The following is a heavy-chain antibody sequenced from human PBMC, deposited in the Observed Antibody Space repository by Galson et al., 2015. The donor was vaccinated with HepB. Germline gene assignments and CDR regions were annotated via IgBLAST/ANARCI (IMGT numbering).Heavy chain of an antibody. CDR3: AKDSSSAYPHYFDY. J-gene: IGHJ4*02. V-gene: IGHV3-23*01. Sequence: SLRLSCAATGFSFHNYAMSWVRQAPGKGLEWVSTASDSLYYADSVKGRFTISRDDSKNTLYLQMNSLKAEDSALYYCAKDSSSAYPHYFDYWGQGTLVTVSS. CDR1: GFSFHNYA. CDR2: ASDSL. D-gene: IGHD3-22*01.